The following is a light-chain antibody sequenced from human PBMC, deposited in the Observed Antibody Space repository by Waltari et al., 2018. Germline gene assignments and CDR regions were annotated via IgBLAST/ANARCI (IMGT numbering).Light chain of an antibody. CDR3: QQYNNWPWT. J-gene: IGKJ1*01. Sequence: EIVMTQSPATLSVSPGERATLSCRASQRVSSNLAWYQQKPGPAPRLLIYGASTRATGIPARFSGSGSGTEFTLTISSMQSEDFAVYYCQQYNNWPWTFGQGTKVQIK. V-gene: IGKV3-15*01. CDR2: GAS. CDR1: QRVSSN.